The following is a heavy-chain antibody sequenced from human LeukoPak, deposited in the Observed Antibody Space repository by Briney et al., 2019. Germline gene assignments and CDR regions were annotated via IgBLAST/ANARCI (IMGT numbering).Heavy chain of an antibody. V-gene: IGHV4-34*01. D-gene: IGHD6-13*01. CDR1: GGSFSGYY. J-gene: IGHJ1*01. CDR3: AAPAAGTGRGFQH. CDR2: INNSGST. Sequence: SETLSLTCAVYGGSFSGYYWSWIRQPPGKGLEWIGEINNSGSTNYNPSLKSRVTISVDTSKNQFSLKLSSVTAADTAVYYCAAPAAGTGRGFQHWGQGTLVTVSS.